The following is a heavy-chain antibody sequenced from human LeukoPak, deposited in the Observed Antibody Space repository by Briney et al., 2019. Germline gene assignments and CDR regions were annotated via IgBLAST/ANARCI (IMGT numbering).Heavy chain of an antibody. D-gene: IGHD3-16*01. CDR3: ARDSTLSNY. J-gene: IGHJ4*02. CDR2: IKYDGSET. V-gene: IGHV3-7*04. Sequence: PGGSLRLSCAASGLTFSSCWMTWVRQAPGKGLEWVATIKYDGSETYYVDSVRGRFSISRDNAKNSLYLQMNSLRAEDTAVYYCARDSTLSNYWGQGTLVTVSS. CDR1: GLTFSSCW.